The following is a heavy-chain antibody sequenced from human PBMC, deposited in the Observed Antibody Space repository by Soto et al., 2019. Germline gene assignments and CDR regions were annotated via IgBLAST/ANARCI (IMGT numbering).Heavy chain of an antibody. Sequence: EVQLLESGGGLVQPGGSLRLSCAASGFTFSIYAMTWVRQAPGKGLEWVSVISGSVGSTFYADSVKGRFTISRDNSMNTLYLQMNSLRAEDTAVYYCAKDRTIASRNFDSWGQGALVTVSS. CDR2: ISGSVGST. V-gene: IGHV3-23*01. J-gene: IGHJ4*02. CDR3: AKDRTIASRNFDS. CDR1: GFTFSIYA. D-gene: IGHD6-6*01.